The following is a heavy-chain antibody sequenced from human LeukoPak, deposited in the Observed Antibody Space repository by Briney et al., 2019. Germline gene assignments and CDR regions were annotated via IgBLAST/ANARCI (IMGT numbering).Heavy chain of an antibody. CDR2: ISSSSSYI. Sequence: GGSLTLSCAASGFTFSSYSMNWVRQAAGKGLDWVSSISSSSSYIYYADSVKGRFTISRDNAKNSLYLQMNSLRAEDTAVYYCARERGYQLLSDAFDIWGQGTMVTVSS. V-gene: IGHV3-21*01. J-gene: IGHJ3*02. CDR3: ARERGYQLLSDAFDI. D-gene: IGHD2-2*01. CDR1: GFTFSSYS.